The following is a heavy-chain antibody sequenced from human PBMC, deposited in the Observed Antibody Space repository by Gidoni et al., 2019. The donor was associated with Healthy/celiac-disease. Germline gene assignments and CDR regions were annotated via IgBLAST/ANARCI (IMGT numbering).Heavy chain of an antibody. CDR1: GFTFSSYA. V-gene: IGHV3-30*04. Sequence: QVHLVESGGGVVQPGRSLRLSCAASGFTFSSYAMPWVRQAPGKGLEWVAVISYDGSNKNYADSVKGRFTISRDNSKNTLYLQMNSLRAEDTAVYYCARDLGYYYDSSGYLHWGQGTLVTVSS. J-gene: IGHJ1*01. CDR3: ARDLGYYYDSSGYLH. D-gene: IGHD3-22*01. CDR2: ISYDGSNK.